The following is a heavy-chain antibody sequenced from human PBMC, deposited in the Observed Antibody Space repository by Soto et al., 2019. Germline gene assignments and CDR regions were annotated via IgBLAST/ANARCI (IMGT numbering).Heavy chain of an antibody. CDR2: ISYDGSKK. V-gene: IGHV3-30-3*01. Sequence: QVQLVEAGGGVVQPGRSLRLSCGAAGFTFSSCAMQWVRQAPGKGREWVALISYDGSKKYYADSVKGRFTISRDNSKNTLYLQMNSLRAEDTAVYYCARDKRDLRFLEWSYYFDYWGQGTLVTVSS. CDR1: GFTFSSCA. J-gene: IGHJ4*02. D-gene: IGHD3-3*01. CDR3: ARDKRDLRFLEWSYYFDY.